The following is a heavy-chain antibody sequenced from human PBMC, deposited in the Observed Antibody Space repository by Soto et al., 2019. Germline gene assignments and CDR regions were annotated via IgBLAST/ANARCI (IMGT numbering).Heavy chain of an antibody. V-gene: IGHV3-64*01. Sequence: GGSLRLSCAASGFTFSSYAMHWVRQAPGKGLEYVSAISSNGGSTYYANSVKGRFTISRDNSKNTLYLQMGSLRAEDMAVYYCARDGLYGSGPSYYYYYMDVWGKGTTVTVSS. CDR3: ARDGLYGSGPSYYYYYMDV. CDR2: ISSNGGST. D-gene: IGHD3-10*01. J-gene: IGHJ6*03. CDR1: GFTFSSYA.